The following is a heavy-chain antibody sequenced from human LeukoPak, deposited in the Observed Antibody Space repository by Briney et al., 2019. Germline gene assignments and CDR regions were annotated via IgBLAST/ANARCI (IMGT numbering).Heavy chain of an antibody. J-gene: IGHJ5*02. Sequence: ASVKVSCKASGYTFTSYDINWVRQATGQGLEWMGWMNPNSGNTGYAQKFQGRVTITRNTSISTAYMELSSLRPEDTAVYYCARASVERDWFDPWGQGTLVTVSS. D-gene: IGHD4-23*01. V-gene: IGHV1-8*03. CDR2: MNPNSGNT. CDR1: GYTFTSYD. CDR3: ARASVERDWFDP.